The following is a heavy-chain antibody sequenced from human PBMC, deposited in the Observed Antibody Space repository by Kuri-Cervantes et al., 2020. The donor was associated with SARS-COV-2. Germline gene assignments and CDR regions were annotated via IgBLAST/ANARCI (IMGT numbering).Heavy chain of an antibody. CDR3: ARGRDYYDSSGYPDSEYFQH. J-gene: IGHJ1*01. CDR2: IYHSGST. Sequence: GSLRLSCAVSGGSISSSNWWSWVRQPPGKGLEWIGEIYHSGSTNYNPSLKSRVTISVDTSKNQFSLKLSSVTAADTAVYYCARGRDYYDSSGYPDSEYFQHWGQGTLVTVSS. V-gene: IGHV4-4*02. D-gene: IGHD3-22*01. CDR1: GGSISSSNW.